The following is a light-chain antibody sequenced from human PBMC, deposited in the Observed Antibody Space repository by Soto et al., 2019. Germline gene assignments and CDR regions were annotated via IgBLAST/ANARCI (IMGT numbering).Light chain of an antibody. CDR1: QSVRNNY. Sequence: EIVMTQSPATLSVSPGERATLSCRASQSVRNNYLAWDQQRPGQAPRLLIYAASSRATGIPHRFSGSGSGTDFTLTISTLEPEDFAVYYCQQYGTSPRTFGQGTKVDIK. V-gene: IGKV3-20*01. CDR3: QQYGTSPRT. J-gene: IGKJ1*01. CDR2: AAS.